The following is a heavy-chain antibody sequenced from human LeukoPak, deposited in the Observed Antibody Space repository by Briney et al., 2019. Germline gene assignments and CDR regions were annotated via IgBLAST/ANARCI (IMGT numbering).Heavy chain of an antibody. CDR1: GGSISSSSYY. CDR3: ARGQLWFAELVDY. CDR2: IYYSGST. Sequence: RPSETLSLTCTVSGGSISSSSYYWGWIRQPPGKGLEWIGSIYYSGSTYYNPSLKSRVTISVDTSKNQFSLKLSSVTAADTAVYYCARGQLWFAELVDYWGQGTLVTVSS. D-gene: IGHD3-10*01. J-gene: IGHJ4*02. V-gene: IGHV4-39*07.